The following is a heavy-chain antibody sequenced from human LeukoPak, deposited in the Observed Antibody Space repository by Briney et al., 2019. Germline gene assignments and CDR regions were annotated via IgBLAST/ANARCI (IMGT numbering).Heavy chain of an antibody. J-gene: IGHJ4*02. D-gene: IGHD2/OR15-2a*01. V-gene: IGHV4-59*01. Sequence: SETLSLTCTVSGGSISSYYWSWIRQPPGKGLEWIGYIYYSGSTNYNPSLKSRVTISVDTSKNQFSLKLSSVTAADTAVYYCARDRFEYQNWGQGTLVTVSS. CDR1: GGSISSYY. CDR2: IYYSGST. CDR3: ARDRFEYQN.